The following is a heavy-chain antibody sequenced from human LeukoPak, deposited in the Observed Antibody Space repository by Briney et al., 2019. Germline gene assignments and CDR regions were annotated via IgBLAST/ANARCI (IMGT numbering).Heavy chain of an antibody. Sequence: GGSLRLSCAASGFTFSSYGMHWVRQAPGKGLEWVAFIRYDGSDKYYADSVKGRFTISRDNSKNTLYLQMNSLRIEDTAVYYCAKDRCTNGVCYMDVWGKGTTVTVSS. J-gene: IGHJ6*04. CDR2: IRYDGSDK. CDR3: AKDRCTNGVCYMDV. D-gene: IGHD2-8*01. CDR1: GFTFSSYG. V-gene: IGHV3-30*02.